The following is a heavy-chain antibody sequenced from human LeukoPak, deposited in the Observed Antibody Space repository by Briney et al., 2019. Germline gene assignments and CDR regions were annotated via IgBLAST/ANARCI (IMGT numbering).Heavy chain of an antibody. J-gene: IGHJ4*02. CDR1: GYTFTSYD. CDR3: ARSRRGGSKYYFDY. D-gene: IGHD1-26*01. Sequence: ASVKVSCKASGYTFTSYDINWVRQATGQGLEWMGWMNPNSGNTGYAQKFQGRVTMTRNTSISTAYMEPSSLRSEDTAVHYCARSRRGGSKYYFDYWGQGTLVTVSS. V-gene: IGHV1-8*01. CDR2: MNPNSGNT.